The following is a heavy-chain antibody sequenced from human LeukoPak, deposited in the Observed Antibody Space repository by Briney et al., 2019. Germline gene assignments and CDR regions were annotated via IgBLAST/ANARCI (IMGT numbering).Heavy chain of an antibody. CDR2: IYHSGST. Sequence: SETLSLTCAVSGGSISSGGYSWSWIRQPPGKGLEWIGYIYHSGSTYYNPSLKSRVTISVDRSKNQFSLKLSSVTAADTAVYYCARDFLGYCSGGSCYLDYYYGMDVWGQGTTVTVSS. D-gene: IGHD2-15*01. CDR1: GGSISSGGYS. J-gene: IGHJ6*02. V-gene: IGHV4-30-2*01. CDR3: ARDFLGYCSGGSCYLDYYYGMDV.